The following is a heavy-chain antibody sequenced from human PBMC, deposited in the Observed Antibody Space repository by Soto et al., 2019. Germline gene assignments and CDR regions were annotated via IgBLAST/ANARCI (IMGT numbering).Heavy chain of an antibody. CDR2: IYYSGST. J-gene: IGHJ6*02. V-gene: IGHV4-31*03. CDR3: ARDPSYYDFWSGYYPLGMDV. Sequence: SETLSLTCTVSGGSISSGGYYWSWIRQHPGKGLEWIGYIYYSGSTHYNPSLKSRVTISVDTSKNQFSLKLSSVTAADTAVYYCARDPSYYDFWSGYYPLGMDVWGQGTTVTVSS. D-gene: IGHD3-3*01. CDR1: GGSISSGGYY.